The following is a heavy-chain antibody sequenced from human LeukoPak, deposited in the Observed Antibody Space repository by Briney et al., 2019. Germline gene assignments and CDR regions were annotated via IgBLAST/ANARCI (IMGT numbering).Heavy chain of an antibody. J-gene: IGHJ5*02. CDR3: VRVAGATVSTNSPPNGNWFDP. CDR1: GGSISSYY. V-gene: IGHV4-4*07. Sequence: SETLSLTCTVSGGSISSYYWSWIRQPAGKGLEWIGRIYISASTNYNPFLKSRVTMSVDTSKSQFSLKLSSVTASDTAVYYCVRVAGATVSTNSPPNGNWFDPAGQGTLVTVSS. D-gene: IGHD4-17*01. CDR2: IYISAST.